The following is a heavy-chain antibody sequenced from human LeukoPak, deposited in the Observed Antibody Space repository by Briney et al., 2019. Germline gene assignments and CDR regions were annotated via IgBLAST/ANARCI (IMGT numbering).Heavy chain of an antibody. D-gene: IGHD3-22*01. CDR1: GFTFSSYA. J-gene: IGHJ4*02. CDR3: AKGNVYDSSGYYLYYFDY. Sequence: GGSLRLSCAASGFTFSSYAMSWVRQAPGKGLEWVSAISGSGGSTYYADSVKGRFTISRDNSKNTPYLQMNSLRAEDTAVYYCAKGNVYDSSGYYLYYFDYWGQGTLVTVSS. V-gene: IGHV3-23*01. CDR2: ISGSGGST.